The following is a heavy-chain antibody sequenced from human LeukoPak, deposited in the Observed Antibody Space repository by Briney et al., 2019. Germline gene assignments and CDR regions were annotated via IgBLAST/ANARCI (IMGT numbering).Heavy chain of an antibody. Sequence: GGSLRLSCAASGFTFSSYWMSWVRQAPGKGLEWVANIKQDGSEKYYVDSVKGRFTTSRDSAKNSLYLQMNSLRAEDTAVYYCARGYMVRGVIIPFWGQGTLVTVSS. D-gene: IGHD3-10*01. CDR1: GFTFSSYW. J-gene: IGHJ4*02. CDR3: ARGYMVRGVIIPF. V-gene: IGHV3-7*01. CDR2: IKQDGSEK.